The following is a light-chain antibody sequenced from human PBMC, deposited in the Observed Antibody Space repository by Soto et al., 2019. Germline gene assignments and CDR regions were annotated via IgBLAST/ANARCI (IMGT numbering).Light chain of an antibody. CDR1: QSVSSSY. Sequence: EIVLTQSPGTLSLSPGEGGTLSCRASQSVSSSYLAWYQQKPGQAPRLLIYGSSSRATGIPDRFSGSGSGTDFTLTISRLEPEDFAVYYCQQSSSSPWTFGQGTKVEIK. CDR2: GSS. V-gene: IGKV3-20*01. J-gene: IGKJ1*01. CDR3: QQSSSSPWT.